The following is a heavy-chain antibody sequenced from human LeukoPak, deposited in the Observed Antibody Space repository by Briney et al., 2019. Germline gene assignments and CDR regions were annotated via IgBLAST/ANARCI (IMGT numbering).Heavy chain of an antibody. V-gene: IGHV3-23*01. Sequence: GGSLRLSCAASGFTFSTYAMSWVRQAPGKGQEWVSAITGSGGRTYYADSVKGRFTISRNNSKNTLYLQMNSLRAEDTAVYYCAKEKESSGYFDYWGQGTLVTVSS. CDR2: ITGSGGRT. CDR3: AKEKESSGYFDY. J-gene: IGHJ4*02. CDR1: GFTFSTYA. D-gene: IGHD3-10*01.